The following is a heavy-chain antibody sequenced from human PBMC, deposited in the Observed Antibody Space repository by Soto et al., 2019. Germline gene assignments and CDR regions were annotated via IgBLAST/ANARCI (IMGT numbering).Heavy chain of an antibody. V-gene: IGHV4-4*07. CDR2: IFSSGST. J-gene: IGHJ4*02. CDR3: AREGSYSAYNFAHGIQLWSFDF. Sequence: SETLSLTCTVSVGSVNTFYWSWVRQPAGKGLEWIGRIFSSGSTSFNPSLESRVAMSVDTSKNHFSLNLSSVTAADMAVYYCAREGSYSAYNFAHGIQLWSFDFWGQGALVTVSS. CDR1: VGSVNTFY. D-gene: IGHD5-12*01.